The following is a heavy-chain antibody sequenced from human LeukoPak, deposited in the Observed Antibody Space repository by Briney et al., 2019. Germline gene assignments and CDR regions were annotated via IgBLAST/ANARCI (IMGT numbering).Heavy chain of an antibody. V-gene: IGHV4-30-2*01. J-gene: IGHJ4*02. D-gene: IGHD3-3*01. Sequence: PSETLSLTCTVSGGSISSGGYYWSWIRQPPGKGLEWIGYIYHSGSTYYNPSLKSRVTISVDRSKNQFSLKLSSVTAADTAVYYCARVRGNDFWSGPYFDYWGQGTLVTVSS. CDR1: GGSISSGGYY. CDR3: ARVRGNDFWSGPYFDY. CDR2: IYHSGST.